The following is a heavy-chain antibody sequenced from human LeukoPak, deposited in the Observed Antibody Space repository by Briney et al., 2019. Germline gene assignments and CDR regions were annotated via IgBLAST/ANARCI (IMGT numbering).Heavy chain of an antibody. J-gene: IGHJ4*01. V-gene: IGHV4-39*01. Sequence: AETLRLSCTVSGGSINSNSVYWGRIRQPPGKGLEWIGSIYYSGSTYHNPSLKSQITISVDTSKNQFSMMFSHVSTADTAVYYCARRPTERGGVVYKHSSFDNWGQGTLVTVSS. D-gene: IGHD5/OR15-5a*01. CDR2: IYYSGST. CDR3: ARRPTERGGVVYKHSSFDN. CDR1: GGSINSNSVY.